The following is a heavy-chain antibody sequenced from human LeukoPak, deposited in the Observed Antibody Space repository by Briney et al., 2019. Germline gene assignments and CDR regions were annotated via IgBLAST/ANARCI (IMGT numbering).Heavy chain of an antibody. CDR2: ISSRGSTI. CDR1: GFTFSSYE. Sequence: GGSLRLSCAASGFTFSSYEMNWVRQAPGRGLEWVSYISSRGSTIYYADYVKGRFPISRDNAKNSLCLQMNSLRAEDTAVYYCARLRYFDYWGQGTLVTASS. V-gene: IGHV3-48*03. J-gene: IGHJ4*02. CDR3: ARLRYFDY.